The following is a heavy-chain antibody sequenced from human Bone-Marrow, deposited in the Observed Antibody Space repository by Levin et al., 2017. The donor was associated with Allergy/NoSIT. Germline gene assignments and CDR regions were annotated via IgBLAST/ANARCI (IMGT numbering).Heavy chain of an antibody. J-gene: IGHJ6*02. Sequence: GGSLRLSCVASGFTFSHHGIHWVRQAPGKGLEWVALVWFHGTSKYYADSVRGRFTISRDNSKNTVYLQMDSLRAEDTAMYYCAKDVRSGSMDVWGQGTTVTVSS. CDR2: VWFHGTSK. CDR3: AKDVRSGSMDV. CDR1: GFTFSHHG. V-gene: IGHV3-33*06. D-gene: IGHD3-10*01.